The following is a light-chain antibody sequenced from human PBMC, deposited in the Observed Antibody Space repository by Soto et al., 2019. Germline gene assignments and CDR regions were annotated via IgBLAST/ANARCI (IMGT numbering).Light chain of an antibody. CDR1: SSDIGSYDR. CDR2: EVS. Sequence: QSVLPQPLTVSGSHLQSVTISCTGTSSDIGSYDRVSWYQQPPGTAPRLMIYEVSNRPSGVPDRFSGSKSGNTASLTISGLQPEDETDYYCTSFTTSKTYIFGTGTKVTVL. J-gene: IGLJ1*01. V-gene: IGLV2-18*02. CDR3: TSFTTSKTYI.